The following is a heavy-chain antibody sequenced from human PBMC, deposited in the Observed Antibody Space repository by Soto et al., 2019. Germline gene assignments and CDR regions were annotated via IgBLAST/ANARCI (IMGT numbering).Heavy chain of an antibody. D-gene: IGHD6-13*01. CDR1: GDAIRGRGYV. Sequence: PSGTLSLTCSVSGDAIRGRGYVWFLVRQAPGHGLEWIGSIYYNGDTYYSPSFIGRVAMSVDTSNNEFALRLTTLTAFDTAVYFCARHGLQTGGSWYGGVSYFAPWGQGILVTVSS. V-gene: IGHV4-39*01. J-gene: IGHJ5*02. CDR2: IYYNGDT. CDR3: ARHGLQTGGSWYGGVSYFAP.